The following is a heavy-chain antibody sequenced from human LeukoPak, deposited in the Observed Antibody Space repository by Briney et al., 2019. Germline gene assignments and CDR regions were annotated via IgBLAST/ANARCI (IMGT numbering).Heavy chain of an antibody. CDR3: ARGGLGAFDI. V-gene: IGHV3-30-3*01. CDR2: ISYDGSNK. Sequence: GGSLRLSCAASGFTFSGYAMHWVRQAPGKGLEWVAVISYDGSNKYYADSVKGRFTISRDNSKNTLYLQMNSLRAEDTAVYYCARGGLGAFDIWGQGTMVTVSS. J-gene: IGHJ3*02. CDR1: GFTFSGYA.